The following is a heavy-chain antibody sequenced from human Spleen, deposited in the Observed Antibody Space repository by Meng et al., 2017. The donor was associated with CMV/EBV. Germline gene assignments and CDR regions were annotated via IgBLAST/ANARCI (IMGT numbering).Heavy chain of an antibody. CDR3: ARGWGYGYNSLDS. Sequence: SETLSLTCTVSGGSISNYYWSWIRQPPGKGLEWIGEINHSGSTIYNPYLKSQATISVDTSKNHFSLKLSSVTAADTAVYDCARGWGYGYNSLDSWGQGTLVTVSS. CDR2: INHSGST. CDR1: GGSISNYY. J-gene: IGHJ5*01. V-gene: IGHV4-34*01. D-gene: IGHD3-16*01.